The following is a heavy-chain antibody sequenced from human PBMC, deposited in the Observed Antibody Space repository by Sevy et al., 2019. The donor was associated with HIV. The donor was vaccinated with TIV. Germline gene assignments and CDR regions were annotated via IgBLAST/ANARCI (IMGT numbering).Heavy chain of an antibody. V-gene: IGHV3-13*04. CDR1: GFDFTEHQ. J-gene: IGHJ5*02. CDR3: VRGTVVRVGGAGFDP. Sequence: GGSLRLSCVASGFDFTEHQMHWVRQPVGKGLEWIAAIGIYGDTYNMGSVKGRFTISRPDANNSLFPQLASLTVGDTATYYCVRGTVVRVGGAGFDPGGQGTLFTVS. D-gene: IGHD3-16*01. CDR2: IGIYGDT.